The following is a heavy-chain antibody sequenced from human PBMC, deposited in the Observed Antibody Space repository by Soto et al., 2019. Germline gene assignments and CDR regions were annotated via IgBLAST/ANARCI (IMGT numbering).Heavy chain of an antibody. J-gene: IGHJ6*02. Sequence: SETLSLTCTVSGGSISSGGYSWTWIRQPPGKGLEWIGYFYHTGTSFYNPSLESRVTISVDRSKNQFSLKLTSVTAADTAVYYCARESTIFLYGLDVWGHGITVTVSS. CDR1: GGSISSGGYS. CDR3: ARESTIFLYGLDV. D-gene: IGHD3-3*01. CDR2: FYHTGTS. V-gene: IGHV4-30-2*01.